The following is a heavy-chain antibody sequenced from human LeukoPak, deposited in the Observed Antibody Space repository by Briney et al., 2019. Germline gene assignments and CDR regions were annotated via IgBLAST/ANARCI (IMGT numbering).Heavy chain of an antibody. CDR3: ARARVVVAATDGMDV. D-gene: IGHD2-15*01. J-gene: IGHJ6*02. CDR2: IIPIFGIA. V-gene: IGHV1-69*04. CDR1: GGAFSSYA. Sequence: ASVKVSCKASGGAFSSYAISWVRQAPGQGLEWMGRIIPIFGIANNAQKFQGRVTITADKSTSTAYMELSSLRSEDTAVYYCARARVVVAATDGMDVWGQGTTVTVSS.